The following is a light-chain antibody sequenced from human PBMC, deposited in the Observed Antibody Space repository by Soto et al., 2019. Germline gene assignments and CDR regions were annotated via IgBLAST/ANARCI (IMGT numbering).Light chain of an antibody. CDR2: EVS. CDR3: SSYSSSGPYV. J-gene: IGLJ1*01. Sequence: QSALTQPASVSGSPGQSITISCTGTSSDVGAYDYVSWYQHHPGKAPKLMIYEVSNWPSGVSTRFSGSKSGDTASLTISGLQAEDESDYDCSSYSSSGPYVFGTGTKLTVL. V-gene: IGLV2-14*01. CDR1: SSDVGAYDY.